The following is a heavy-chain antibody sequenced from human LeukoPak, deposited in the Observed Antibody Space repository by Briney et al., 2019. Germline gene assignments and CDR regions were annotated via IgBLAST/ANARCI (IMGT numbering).Heavy chain of an antibody. D-gene: IGHD3-22*01. J-gene: IGHJ4*02. V-gene: IGHV3-30-3*01. CDR3: ARTYYYDSSGYYYPIDY. Sequence: PGRSLRLSCAASGFTFSSYVMHWVRQAPGKGLEWVAVISYDGSNKYYADSVKGRFTISRDNSKNTLYLQMNSLRAEDTAVYYCARTYYYDSSGYYYPIDYWGQGTLVTVSS. CDR2: ISYDGSNK. CDR1: GFTFSSYV.